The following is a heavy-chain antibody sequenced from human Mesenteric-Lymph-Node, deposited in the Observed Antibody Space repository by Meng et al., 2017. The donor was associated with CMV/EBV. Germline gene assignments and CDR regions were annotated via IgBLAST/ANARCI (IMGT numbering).Heavy chain of an antibody. V-gene: IGHV3-30*02. D-gene: IGHD2-2*01. CDR1: GFTFNNYD. Sequence: GGSLRLSCVASGFTFNNYDMQWVRQSPAKGLEWVAFIRYDGSNQYYADSVKGRFTISRDNSKNTLYLQMNSLRAEDTAVYYCARASVVPAAMGWFDPWGQGTLVTVSS. CDR2: IRYDGSNQ. CDR3: ARASVVPAAMGWFDP. J-gene: IGHJ5*02.